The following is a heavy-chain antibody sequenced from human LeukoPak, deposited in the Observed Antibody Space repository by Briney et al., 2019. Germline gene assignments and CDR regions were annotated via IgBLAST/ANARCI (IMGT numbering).Heavy chain of an antibody. CDR2: ISGSGDTT. CDR1: GFTLSSYV. J-gene: IGHJ4*02. CDR3: ARDPRGQWLAS. Sequence: PGGSLRLFCAVSGFTLSSYVMSCVRQAPGKGLEWVSAISGSGDTTYYVDSVKGRLTISRDNAKNTLYLQMNSLRAEDTAVHYCARDPRGQWLASWSQGTLVTVSS. V-gene: IGHV3-23*01. D-gene: IGHD6-19*01.